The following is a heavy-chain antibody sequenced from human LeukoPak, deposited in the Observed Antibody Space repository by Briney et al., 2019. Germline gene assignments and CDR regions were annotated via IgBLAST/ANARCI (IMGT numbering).Heavy chain of an antibody. Sequence: PGGSLRLSCSASGFTFRSYAMSWVRQAPGKGLEWVSAISGTGGSTYYSDSVKGRLTISRDNSKNTLYLQMNSLRAEDTAIYYCAKTGLYYGSGSPGGFDTWGQGTQVTVSS. J-gene: IGHJ5*02. CDR1: GFTFRSYA. V-gene: IGHV3-23*01. CDR3: AKTGLYYGSGSPGGFDT. CDR2: ISGTGGST. D-gene: IGHD3-10*01.